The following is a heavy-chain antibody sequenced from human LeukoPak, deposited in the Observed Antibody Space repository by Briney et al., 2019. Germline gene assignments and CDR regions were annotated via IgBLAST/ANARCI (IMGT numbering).Heavy chain of an antibody. V-gene: IGHV4-34*01. CDR2: INHSGST. CDR3: ARQTYYYDSSGYYPNWFDP. Sequence: SETLSLTCAVYGGSFSGYYWSWIRQPPGKGLAWIGEINHSGSTNYNPSLKSRVTISVDTSKNQFSLKLSSVTAADTAVYYCARQTYYYDSSGYYPNWFDPWGQGTLVTVSS. D-gene: IGHD3-22*01. J-gene: IGHJ5*02. CDR1: GGSFSGYY.